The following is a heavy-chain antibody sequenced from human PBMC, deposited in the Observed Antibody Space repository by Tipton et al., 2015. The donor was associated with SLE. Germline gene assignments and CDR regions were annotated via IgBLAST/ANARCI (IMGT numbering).Heavy chain of an antibody. CDR2: INPYSGGT. Sequence: QVQLVQSGAEMKKPGASVKVSCKASGYTFTAYSVHWVRLAPGQGLQWMGRINPYSGGTDSAQKFQGRVTMTRDTSISTAYMELINLTSDDTAVYYCALLDYSSSSHVAWGQGTLVTVSS. CDR1: GYTFTAYS. J-gene: IGHJ5*02. V-gene: IGHV1-2*06. D-gene: IGHD6-6*01. CDR3: ALLDYSSSSHVA.